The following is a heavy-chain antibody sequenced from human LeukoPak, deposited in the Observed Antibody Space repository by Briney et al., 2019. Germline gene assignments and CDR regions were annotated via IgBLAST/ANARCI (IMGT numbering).Heavy chain of an antibody. CDR1: GFIVSNAW. Sequence: GGSLRLSCAASGFIVSNAWMSWVRQAPGKGLEWISRIKSKTDGGTRDYAAPVKGRFTISKDESKNTLYLQMDSLMTDDTAVYYCTTINWGAFDRWGQGTLVTVSS. V-gene: IGHV3-15*01. J-gene: IGHJ4*02. D-gene: IGHD1-26*01. CDR2: IKSKTDGGTR. CDR3: TTINWGAFDR.